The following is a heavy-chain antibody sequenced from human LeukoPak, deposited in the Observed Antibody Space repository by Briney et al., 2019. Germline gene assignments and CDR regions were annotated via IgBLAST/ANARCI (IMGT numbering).Heavy chain of an antibody. D-gene: IGHD6-13*01. J-gene: IGHJ4*02. V-gene: IGHV3-21*04. CDR3: AKSGHQEYSSSWYYFHY. CDR2: ISSSSSYI. Sequence: GGSLRLSCAASGFTFSSYSMNWVRQAPGKGLEWVSSISSSSSYIYYADSVKGRFTISRDNAKNSLYLQMNSLRAEDTAVYYCAKSGHQEYSSSWYYFHYWGQGTLVTVSS. CDR1: GFTFSSYS.